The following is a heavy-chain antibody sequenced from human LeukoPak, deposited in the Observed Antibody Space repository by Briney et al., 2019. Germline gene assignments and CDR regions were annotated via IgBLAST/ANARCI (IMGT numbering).Heavy chain of an antibody. CDR2: IRYDGSNK. J-gene: IGHJ4*02. D-gene: IGHD1-26*01. V-gene: IGHV3-30*02. CDR1: GLTFSSYG. Sequence: GGSLRLSCAASGLTFSSYGMHWVRQAPGKGLEWVAFIRYDGSNKYYADSVKGRFTISRDNAKNSLFLQMNSLRAEDTAVYYCARAVGASEGVDYWGQGTLVTVSS. CDR3: ARAVGASEGVDY.